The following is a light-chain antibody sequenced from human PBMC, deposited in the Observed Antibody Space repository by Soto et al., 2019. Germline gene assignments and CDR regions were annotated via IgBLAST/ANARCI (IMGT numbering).Light chain of an antibody. V-gene: IGKV3-20*01. J-gene: IGKJ1*01. CDR3: QQYGSSPRT. CDR2: GAS. Sequence: EIVLTQSPGTLSLSPGERATLSCRASQSVSSNFLAWHQQKPGQAPRLLIYGASSRATGIPARFSGSGSGTDFTLTISRPEPEDFAVYYCQQYGSSPRTFGQGTKVDIK. CDR1: QSVSSNF.